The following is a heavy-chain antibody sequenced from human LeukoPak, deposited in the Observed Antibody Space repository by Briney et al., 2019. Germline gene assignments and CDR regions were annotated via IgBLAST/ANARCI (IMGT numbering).Heavy chain of an antibody. V-gene: IGHV1-2*02. CDR2: INPNSGGT. J-gene: IGHJ3*02. CDR3: AREFLYYYDSNDAFDI. Sequence: ASVKVSCKASGYTFTAYYMHWVRQAPGQGLEWMGWINPNSGGTNYAQKFQGRVTMTRDTSISTAYMELSRLRSDDTAVYYCAREFLYYYDSNDAFDIWGQGTMVTVSS. CDR1: GYTFTAYY. D-gene: IGHD3-22*01.